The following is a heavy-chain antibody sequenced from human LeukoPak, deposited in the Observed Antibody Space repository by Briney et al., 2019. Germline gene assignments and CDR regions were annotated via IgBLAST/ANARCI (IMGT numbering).Heavy chain of an antibody. CDR2: IYSGGSS. CDR1: GFAVSSNY. CDR3: ARDGYDLGAFDY. D-gene: IGHD5-12*01. J-gene: IGHJ4*02. V-gene: IGHV3-53*01. Sequence: GGSLRLSCAASGFAVSSNYMSWVRQAPGKGLEWVSVIYSGGSSYYADSVKGRFTISRDNSKNTLYLQMNSLRAEDTAVYYCARDGYDLGAFDYWGQGTLVTVSS.